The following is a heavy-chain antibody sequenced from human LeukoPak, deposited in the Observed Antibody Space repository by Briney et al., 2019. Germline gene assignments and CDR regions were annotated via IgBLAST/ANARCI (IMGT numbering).Heavy chain of an antibody. J-gene: IGHJ4*02. V-gene: IGHV4-59*08. CDR3: ARASGSWFHRSPLDY. CDR1: GGSISSYY. CDR2: IFYTGTT. Sequence: SETLSLTCTVSGGSISSYYWSWLRQPPGKGLEWIGYIFYTGTTSYNPSLKSRVTISVDASKNQFSLKLSSVTAADTAVYYCARASGSWFHRSPLDYWGQGTLVTVSS. D-gene: IGHD6-13*01.